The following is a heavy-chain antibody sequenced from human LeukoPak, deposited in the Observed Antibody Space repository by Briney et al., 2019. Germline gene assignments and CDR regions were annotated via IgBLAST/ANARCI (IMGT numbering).Heavy chain of an antibody. CDR3: ARTLITVTALDY. Sequence: GGSXRLSCAASGFTFSIYSMXXVRQAPGKXXXXVSRIKSDGSSTSYXDXVXGXXTISRDXAKNTLYLQMDSLRVEDTAVYYCARTLITVTALDYWGQGTLVTVSS. D-gene: IGHD2-21*02. V-gene: IGHV3-74*01. CDR1: GFTFSIYS. J-gene: IGHJ4*02. CDR2: IKSDGSST.